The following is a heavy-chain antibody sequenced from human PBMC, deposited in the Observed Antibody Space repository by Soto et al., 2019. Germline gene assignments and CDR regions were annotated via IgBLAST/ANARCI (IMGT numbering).Heavy chain of an antibody. Sequence: GGSLRLSCAASGFTFNNYAMNWVRQAPGKGLEWVATISGTGGSTYYADSVKGRFTISRDNSKNTLYLQMNSLRVEDTAVYYCARMWDEYSSSWYDYWGQRTLVTVSS. CDR3: ARMWDEYSSSWYDY. CDR1: GFTFNNYA. J-gene: IGHJ4*02. V-gene: IGHV3-23*01. CDR2: ISGTGGST. D-gene: IGHD6-13*01.